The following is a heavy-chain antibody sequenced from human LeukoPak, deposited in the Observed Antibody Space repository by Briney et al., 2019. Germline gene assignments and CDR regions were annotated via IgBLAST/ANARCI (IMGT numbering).Heavy chain of an antibody. Sequence: GGSLRLSCAASGFTFSDYYMSWIRQAPGKGLEWVSYISSSGSTIYYADSVKGRFTISRDNAKNSPYLQMNSLRAEDTAVYYCASYAVDDFWSGYSQYYFDYWGQGPLVTVSS. D-gene: IGHD3-3*01. CDR2: ISSSGSTI. CDR1: GFTFSDYY. J-gene: IGHJ4*02. V-gene: IGHV3-11*01. CDR3: ASYAVDDFWSGYSQYYFDY.